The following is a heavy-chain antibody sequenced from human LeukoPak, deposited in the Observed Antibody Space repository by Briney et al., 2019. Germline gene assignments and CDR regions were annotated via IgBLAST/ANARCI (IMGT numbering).Heavy chain of an antibody. J-gene: IGHJ6*03. CDR3: XXXXLLLDRGSYYYMDV. D-gene: IGHD3-10*01. Sequence: SETLSLTCTVSGGSISSYYWSWIRQPPGKGLEWIGYIYYSGSTNYNPSLKSRVTISVDTSKNQFSLKLSSVTAADTAVYYCXXXXLLLDRGSYYYMDVWGKGTTVTVSS. CDR1: GGSISSYY. CDR2: IYYSGST. V-gene: IGHV4-59*01.